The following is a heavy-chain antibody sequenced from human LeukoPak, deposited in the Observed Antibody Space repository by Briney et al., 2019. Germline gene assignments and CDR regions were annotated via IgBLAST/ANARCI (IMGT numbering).Heavy chain of an antibody. D-gene: IGHD4-17*01. Sequence: TGGSLRLSCAASGFTFSSYAMHWVRQAPGKGLEWVAVISYDGSNKYYADSVKGRFTISRDNSKNTLYLQMNSLRAEDTAVYYRARDHNGDYELNNFDYWGQGTLVTVSS. CDR2: ISYDGSNK. CDR3: ARDHNGDYELNNFDY. V-gene: IGHV3-30-3*01. J-gene: IGHJ4*02. CDR1: GFTFSSYA.